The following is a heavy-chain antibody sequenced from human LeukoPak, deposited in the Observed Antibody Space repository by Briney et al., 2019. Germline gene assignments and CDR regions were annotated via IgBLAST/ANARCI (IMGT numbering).Heavy chain of an antibody. D-gene: IGHD2-15*01. J-gene: IGHJ4*02. CDR1: GYTFTDYY. CDR3: ARDPSTAIVDLDY. Sequence: ASVKVSCKASGYTFTDYYIHWARQAPGQGLEWMGWINPNSGGTNCAQKFQGRVTMTRDTSISTAYMELSSLRSDDTAVYYCARDPSTAIVDLDYWGQGTLVTVSS. CDR2: INPNSGGT. V-gene: IGHV1-2*02.